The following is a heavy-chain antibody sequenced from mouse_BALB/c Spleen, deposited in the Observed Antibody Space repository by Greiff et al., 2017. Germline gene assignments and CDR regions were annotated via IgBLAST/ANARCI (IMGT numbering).Heavy chain of an antibody. CDR2: ISNGGGST. CDR1: GFTFSSYT. J-gene: IGHJ3*01. CDR3: ARHRGYDSWFAY. V-gene: IGHV5-12-2*01. Sequence: EVQGVESGGGLVQPGGSLKLSCAASGFTFSSYTMSWVRQTPEKRLEWVAYISNGGGSTYYPDTVKGRFTISRDNAKNTLYLQMSSLKSEDTAMYYCARHRGYDSWFAYWGQGTLVTVSA. D-gene: IGHD2-14*01.